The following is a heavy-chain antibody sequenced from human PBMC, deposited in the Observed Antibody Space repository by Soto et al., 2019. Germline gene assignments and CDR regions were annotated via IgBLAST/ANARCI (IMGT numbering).Heavy chain of an antibody. CDR3: AKIIVVAPAHLVDY. V-gene: IGHV3-23*01. CDR2: ISGNGVST. J-gene: IGHJ4*02. D-gene: IGHD2-15*01. Sequence: ELQLLESGGGLVQPGGSLRLSCAASGFTFSSYAMSWVRQAPGKGLEWVSGISGNGVSTYYADSVKGRFTISRDNSKKTLYLQMNSLRAEHTAVYYCAKIIVVAPAHLVDYWGQGTLVTVSS. CDR1: GFTFSSYA.